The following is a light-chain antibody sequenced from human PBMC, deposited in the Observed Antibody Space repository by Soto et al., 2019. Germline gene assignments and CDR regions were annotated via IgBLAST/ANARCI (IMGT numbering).Light chain of an antibody. CDR1: QSISFY. J-gene: IGKJ1*01. V-gene: IGKV1-39*01. CDR2: AAT. CDR3: QQSYTTSHT. Sequence: DIQMTQSPSSLSASIGDRVTITCRASQSISFYLNWYQQKPGKAPRLLIYAATNLQSGVPSRFSGGGSGADFTLTVSSLQPEDVATYYCQQSYTTSHTFGQGTKVDIK.